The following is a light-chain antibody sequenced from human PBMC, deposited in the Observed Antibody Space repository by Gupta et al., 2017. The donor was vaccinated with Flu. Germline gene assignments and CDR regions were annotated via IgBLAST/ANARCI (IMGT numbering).Light chain of an antibody. Sequence: ELVMTQSPDTLSVSPGERATLSCRASQSISSNLAWYQQKPGRAPRLRIYGASTRDTGIADRVSGSGCGKELTLTTSSRESEDFAGYDYQQNDYWPRITCGQGTRLEIK. V-gene: IGKV3-15*01. J-gene: IGKJ5*01. CDR2: GAS. CDR1: QSISSN. CDR3: QQNDYWPRIT.